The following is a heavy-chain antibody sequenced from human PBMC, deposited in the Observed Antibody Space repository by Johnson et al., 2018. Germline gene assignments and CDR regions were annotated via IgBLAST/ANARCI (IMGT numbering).Heavy chain of an antibody. V-gene: IGHV3-13*01. D-gene: IGHD2-8*01. CDR1: GFTFSRYD. CDR3: ARDNGGDSFDI. J-gene: IGHJ3*02. CDR2: IGTDGDT. Sequence: VQLVQSGGGLVQPGGSLRLSCAASGFTFSRYDMHWVRPATGKGLEWVSAIGTDGDTYYPGSVKGRFTISRENAKNTLYLQMTSLRAGDTAVYYCARDNGGDSFDIWGQGTMVTVSS.